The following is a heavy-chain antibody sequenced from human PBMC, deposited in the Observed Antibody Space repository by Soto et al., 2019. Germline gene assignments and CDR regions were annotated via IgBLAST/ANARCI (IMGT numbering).Heavy chain of an antibody. D-gene: IGHD3-10*01. CDR2: IDAGNGNT. Sequence: QVQLVQSGAEVKKPGASVKVSCKASGHTSTNYAVHWVRQAPGQRLEWMGRIDAGNGNTKYSQKFQGRVTITTDTSASTAYMELSSLRSEDTAVDYCAREGSAYGSTFDYWGQGTLVTVSS. CDR1: GHTSTNYA. CDR3: AREGSAYGSTFDY. V-gene: IGHV1-3*01. J-gene: IGHJ4*02.